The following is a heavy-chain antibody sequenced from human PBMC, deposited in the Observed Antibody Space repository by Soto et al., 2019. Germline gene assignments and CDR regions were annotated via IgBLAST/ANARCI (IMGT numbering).Heavy chain of an antibody. J-gene: IGHJ4*02. CDR3: ANAVGLAPPFAY. D-gene: IGHD2-15*01. V-gene: IGHV3-30*18. Sequence: GGSLRLSCAASGFTFNNYAMHWVRQAPGKGLDWVALISYDGGNKNYADSVKGRFTISRDNSKNTLYLQMNGLKTEDTAVYFCANAVGLAPPFAYWGQGALVTVSS. CDR1: GFTFNNYA. CDR2: ISYDGGNK.